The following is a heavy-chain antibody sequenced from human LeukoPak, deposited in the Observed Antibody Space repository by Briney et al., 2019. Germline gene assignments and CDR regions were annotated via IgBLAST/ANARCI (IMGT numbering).Heavy chain of an antibody. CDR3: AKHYYDSSGYYLFDY. CDR1: GFTFSSYA. Sequence: PGRSLRLSCAASGFTFSSYAMSWVRQAPGKGLEWVSAISGSGGSTYYADSVKGRFTISRDNSKNTLYLQMNSLRAEDTAVYYCAKHYYDSSGYYLFDYWGQGTLVTVSS. V-gene: IGHV3-23*01. CDR2: ISGSGGST. J-gene: IGHJ4*02. D-gene: IGHD3-22*01.